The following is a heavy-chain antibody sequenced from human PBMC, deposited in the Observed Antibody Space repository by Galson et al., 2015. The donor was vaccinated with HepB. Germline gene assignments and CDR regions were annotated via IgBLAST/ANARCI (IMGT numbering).Heavy chain of an antibody. CDR2: IKSKTDGGTT. D-gene: IGHD3-22*01. J-gene: IGHJ4*02. V-gene: IGHV3-15*01. CDR3: FTDPRTMIVVVMEY. CDR1: GFTFSNAW. Sequence: SLRLSCAASGFTFSNAWMSWVRQAPGKGLEWVGRIKSKTDGGTTDYAAPVKGRFTISRDDSKNTLYLQMNSLKTEDTAVYYCFTDPRTMIVVVMEYWGQGTLVTVSS.